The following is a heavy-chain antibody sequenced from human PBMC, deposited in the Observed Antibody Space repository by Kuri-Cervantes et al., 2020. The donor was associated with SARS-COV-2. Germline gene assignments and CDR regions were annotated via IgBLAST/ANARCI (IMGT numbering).Heavy chain of an antibody. J-gene: IGHJ4*02. CDR2: INHSGST. CDR3: ARDEGVTARFDY. D-gene: IGHD2-21*02. Sequence: SQTLSLTCAVYGGSFSGYYWSWIRQPPGKGLEWIGEINHSGSTNYNPSLKSRVTISVDTSKNQFSLKLSSVTAADTAVYYCARDEGVTARFDYWGQGTLVTVSS. V-gene: IGHV4-34*01. CDR1: GGSFSGYY.